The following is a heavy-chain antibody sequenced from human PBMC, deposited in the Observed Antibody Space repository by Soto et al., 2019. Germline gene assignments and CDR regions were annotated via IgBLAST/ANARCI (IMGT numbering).Heavy chain of an antibody. CDR1: GYTFSNYG. CDR2: IRAYNGET. D-gene: IGHD5-18*01. CDR3: ASPGYGPNYGMEV. J-gene: IGHJ6*02. Sequence: QVQLVQSGAEVKKPGASMRISCRASGYTFSNYGGSWVRQAPGQGHEWMGWIRAYNGETNYAQNLQSRVNMTTDTSTNTAYLGLSGLRSADTAVYYCASPGYGPNYGMEVGGQGTTVTVSS. V-gene: IGHV1-18*01.